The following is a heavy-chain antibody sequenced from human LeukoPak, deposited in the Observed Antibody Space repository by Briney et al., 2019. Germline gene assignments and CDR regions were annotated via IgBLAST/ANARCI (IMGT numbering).Heavy chain of an antibody. CDR1: GFTVSSNY. CDR3: ARTRGYSYYYGMDV. V-gene: IGHV3-66*01. D-gene: IGHD3-22*01. CDR2: TYSGGST. J-gene: IGHJ6*02. Sequence: GGSLRLSCAASGFTVSSNYMSWVRQAPGKGLEWVSVTYSGGSTYYADSVKGRFTISRDNSKNTLYLQMNSLGAEDTAVYYCARTRGYSYYYGMDVWGQGTTVTVSS.